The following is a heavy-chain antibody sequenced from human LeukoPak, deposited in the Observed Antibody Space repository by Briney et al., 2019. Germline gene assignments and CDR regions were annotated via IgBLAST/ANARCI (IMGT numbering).Heavy chain of an antibody. V-gene: IGHV4-39*07. Sequence: SETLSLTCTVSGGSISSSSYYWGWIRQPPGKGLEWIGSIYYSGSTYYNPSLKSRVTISVDTSKNQFSLKLSSVTAADTAVYYCARGGQYCSGGSCYSEHFDYWGQGTLVTVSS. J-gene: IGHJ4*02. D-gene: IGHD2-15*01. CDR1: GGSISSSSYY. CDR2: IYYSGST. CDR3: ARGGQYCSGGSCYSEHFDY.